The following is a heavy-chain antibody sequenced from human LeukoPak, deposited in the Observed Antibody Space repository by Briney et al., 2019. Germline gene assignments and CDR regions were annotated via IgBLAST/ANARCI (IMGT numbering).Heavy chain of an antibody. J-gene: IGHJ4*02. CDR2: IWYDGSNK. D-gene: IGHD3-10*01. Sequence: GRSLRLSCAASGFTFSSYGMHWVRQAPSKGLEWVAVIWYDGSNKYYADSVKGRFTISRDNSKNTLYLQMNSLRAEDTAVYYCAKALLWFGELLDYWGQGTLVTVSS. CDR3: AKALLWFGELLDY. CDR1: GFTFSSYG. V-gene: IGHV3-33*06.